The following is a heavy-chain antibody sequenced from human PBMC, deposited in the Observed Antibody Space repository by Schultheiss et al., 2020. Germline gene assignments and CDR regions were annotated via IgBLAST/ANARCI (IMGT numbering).Heavy chain of an antibody. CDR2: IYSGGST. J-gene: IGHJ4*02. CDR1: GFTVSSNY. Sequence: GGSMRLSCAASGFTVSSNYMSWVRQAPGKGLEWVSVIYSGGSTYYADSVKGRFTISRDNSKNTLYLQMNSLRAEDTAVYYCASVPGAEDFDYWGQGTLVTRLL. CDR3: ASVPGAEDFDY. D-gene: IGHD7-27*01. V-gene: IGHV3-53*01.